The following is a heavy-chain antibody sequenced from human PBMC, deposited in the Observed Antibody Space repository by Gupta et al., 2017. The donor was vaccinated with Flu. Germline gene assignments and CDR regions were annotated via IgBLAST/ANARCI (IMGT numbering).Heavy chain of an antibody. CDR2: IDHSGGT. V-gene: IGHV4-34*01. J-gene: IGHJ5*02. Sequence: QVQLQQWGAGLLKPSETLSLTGAVYNASLSGSYWSWIRQPQGKGPEWIGEIDHSGGTNYNPSFKSRVTMSVDTSNIQLSLKLSYVTAADTSIYYGTRVGGFTVGYKWFDPWGQGTLGTVSS. D-gene: IGHD1-26*01. CDR1: NASLSGSY. CDR3: TRVGGFTVGYKWFDP.